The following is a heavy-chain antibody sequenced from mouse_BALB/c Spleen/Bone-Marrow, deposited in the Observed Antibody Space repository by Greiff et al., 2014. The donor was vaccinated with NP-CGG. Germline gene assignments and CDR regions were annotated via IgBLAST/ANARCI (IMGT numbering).Heavy chain of an antibody. CDR3: ARDSFLITRALDF. Sequence: VQLVESGPGLVAPSRSLSITCTVSGFSLTGYGVSWVRQPPGKGLEWLGMIWGDGSTDYNSALKSRLNISKDNSKSQVFLKMNSLQTDDTARYYCARDSFLITRALDFWGQGTSVTVSS. V-gene: IGHV2-6-7*01. CDR1: GFSLTGYG. CDR2: IWGDGST. J-gene: IGHJ4*01. D-gene: IGHD2-4*01.